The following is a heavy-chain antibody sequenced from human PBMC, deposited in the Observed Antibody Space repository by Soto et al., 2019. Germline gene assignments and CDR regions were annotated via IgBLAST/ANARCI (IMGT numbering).Heavy chain of an antibody. CDR2: IYGGGKDP. CDR3: AKNRGHEPPYYADS. J-gene: IGHJ4*02. CDR1: GFVFRDYA. Sequence: EVQLLESGGGLVQPGGSLRLSCAASGFVFRDYAMNWVRQTPGKGREWVSSIYGGGKDPNYADSVKGRFTISRDNCKNTLYLQMSSLSAEDTAMYYCAKNRGHEPPYYADSWGQGTRFTGSS. V-gene: IGHV3-23*01.